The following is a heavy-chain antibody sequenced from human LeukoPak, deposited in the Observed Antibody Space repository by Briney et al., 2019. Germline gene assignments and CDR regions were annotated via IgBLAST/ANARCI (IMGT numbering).Heavy chain of an antibody. J-gene: IGHJ4*02. CDR2: ISSSSSTI. CDR3: AREGRRAITMVRGVIVY. D-gene: IGHD3-10*01. CDR1: GFTFSSYS. V-gene: IGHV3-48*02. Sequence: GGSLRLSCAVSGFTFSSYSMNWVRQAPGKGLGWVSYISSSSSTIYYADSVKGRFTISRDNAKNSLYLQMNSLRDEDTAVYYCAREGRRAITMVRGVIVYWGQGTLVTVSS.